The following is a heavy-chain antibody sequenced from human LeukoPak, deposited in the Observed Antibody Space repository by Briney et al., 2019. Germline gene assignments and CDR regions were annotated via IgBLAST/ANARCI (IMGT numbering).Heavy chain of an antibody. J-gene: IGHJ4*02. D-gene: IGHD4-11*01. V-gene: IGHV1-18*01. CDR2: ISAYNGNT. Sequence: VASVKVSCKASGYTFTSYGISWVRQAPGQGLEWMGWISAYNGNTNYAQKLQGRVTMTTDTSTSTAYMELSSLRSEDTAVYYCATRPSYSNLDYWGQGTLVTVSS. CDR1: GYTFTSYG. CDR3: ATRPSYSNLDY.